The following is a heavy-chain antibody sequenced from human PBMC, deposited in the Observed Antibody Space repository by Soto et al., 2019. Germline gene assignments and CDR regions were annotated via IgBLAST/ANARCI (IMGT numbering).Heavy chain of an antibody. Sequence: QVQLVQSGAEVKKPGSSVKVSCKASGGTFSSYTISWVRQAPGQGLEWMGRIIPILGIANYAQKFQGRVTITADKSTSTAYMELSSLRSEDTAVYYCASAPGYSSSWAFDYWGQGTLVTVSS. J-gene: IGHJ4*02. V-gene: IGHV1-69*02. CDR2: IIPILGIA. D-gene: IGHD6-13*01. CDR3: ASAPGYSSSWAFDY. CDR1: GGTFSSYT.